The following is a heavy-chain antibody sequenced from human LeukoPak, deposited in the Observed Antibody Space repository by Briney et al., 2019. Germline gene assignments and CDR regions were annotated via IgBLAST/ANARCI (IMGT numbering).Heavy chain of an antibody. Sequence: PSETLSLTCTVSGGSISSSSYYWGWIRQPPGKGLEWIGSIYYSGSTNYNPSLKSRVTISVDKSKNQFSLKLSSVTAADTAVYYCARATWELRGAFDIWGQGTMVTVSS. V-gene: IGHV4-39*07. CDR3: ARATWELRGAFDI. D-gene: IGHD1-26*01. CDR2: IYYSGST. J-gene: IGHJ3*02. CDR1: GGSISSSSYY.